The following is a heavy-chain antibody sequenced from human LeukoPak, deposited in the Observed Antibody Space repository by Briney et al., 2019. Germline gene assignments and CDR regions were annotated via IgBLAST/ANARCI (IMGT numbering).Heavy chain of an antibody. CDR2: IGTAGDT. CDR1: GFSFSSYD. Sequence: GGSLRLSCAASGFSFSSYDMHWVRQGTGKGLEWVSGIGTAGDTYYPGSVKGRFTISGENAKNSLYLQMNSLRVGDTAVYFCARAVPGTAELDYWGQGTLVTVSS. D-gene: IGHD6-19*01. CDR3: ARAVPGTAELDY. J-gene: IGHJ4*02. V-gene: IGHV3-13*01.